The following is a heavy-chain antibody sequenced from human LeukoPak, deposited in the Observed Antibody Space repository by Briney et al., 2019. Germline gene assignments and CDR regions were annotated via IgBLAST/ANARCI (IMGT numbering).Heavy chain of an antibody. J-gene: IGHJ4*02. CDR3: ARVVATVIGLYYFDY. V-gene: IGHV3-21*04. Sequence: GGSLRLSCAASGFTFSSSAMNWVRQAPGKGLEWVSSINNVGSHIYYAGSVRGRFTISRDNAKNSLYLQMNSLRAEDTAVYYCARVVATVIGLYYFDYWGQGTLVTVSS. CDR2: INNVGSHI. CDR1: GFTFSSSA. D-gene: IGHD4-17*01.